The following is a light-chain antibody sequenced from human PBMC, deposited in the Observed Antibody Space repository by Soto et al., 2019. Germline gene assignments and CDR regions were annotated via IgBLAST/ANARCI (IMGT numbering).Light chain of an antibody. V-gene: IGLV2-14*01. Sequence: HSALPQPASVSGSPGQSITISCTGTSSDVGGYNYVSWYQQHPGKAPKLMIYDVSNRPSGVSNRFSGSKSGNTASLTISGLQAEDEADYYCSSYTSSSTVVVFGGGTKVTVL. J-gene: IGLJ2*01. CDR3: SSYTSSSTVVV. CDR2: DVS. CDR1: SSDVGGYNY.